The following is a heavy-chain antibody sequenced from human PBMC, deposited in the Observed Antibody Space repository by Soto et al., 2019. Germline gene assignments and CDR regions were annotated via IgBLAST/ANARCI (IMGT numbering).Heavy chain of an antibody. CDR2: IYTSGST. CDR3: ARGDYYDSSGYYAPYYYGMDV. D-gene: IGHD3-22*01. Sequence: SETLSLTCTVSGGSISSYYWSWIRQPAGKGLEWIGRIYTSGSTNYNPSLKSRVTMSVDTSKNQFSLKLSSVTAAGTAVYYCARGDYYDSSGYYAPYYYGMDVWGQGTTVTVSS. V-gene: IGHV4-4*07. J-gene: IGHJ6*02. CDR1: GGSISSYY.